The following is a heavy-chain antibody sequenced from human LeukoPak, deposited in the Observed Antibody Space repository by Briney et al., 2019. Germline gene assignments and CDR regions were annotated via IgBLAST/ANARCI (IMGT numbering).Heavy chain of an antibody. J-gene: IGHJ3*02. CDR2: ISSSGSTI. CDR3: ARGSTIFGVVTPPAFDI. D-gene: IGHD3-3*01. CDR1: GFTFSSYE. V-gene: IGHV3-48*03. Sequence: GGSLRLSCAASGFTFSSYEMNWVRQAPGKGLEWVSYISSSGSTIYYADSVKGRFTISRDNAKNSLYLQMNSLRAEDTAVYYCARGSTIFGVVTPPAFDIWGQGTMATVSS.